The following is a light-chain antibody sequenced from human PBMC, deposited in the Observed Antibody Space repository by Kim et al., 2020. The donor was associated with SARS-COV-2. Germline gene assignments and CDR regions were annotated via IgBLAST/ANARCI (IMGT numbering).Light chain of an antibody. CDR2: AAS. V-gene: IGKV1-39*01. CDR1: QSISSY. J-gene: IGKJ1*01. CDR3: QQSYSTPRT. Sequence: ASVGDRGTITCRANQSISSYLNWDQQKPGKAPKLLIYAASSLQSGVPSRFSGSGSGTDFTLTISSLQPEDFATYYCQQSYSTPRTFGQGTKVYIK.